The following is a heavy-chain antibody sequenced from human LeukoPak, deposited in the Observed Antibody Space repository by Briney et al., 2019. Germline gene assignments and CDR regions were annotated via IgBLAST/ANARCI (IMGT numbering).Heavy chain of an antibody. J-gene: IGHJ4*02. CDR1: GFTFSSYG. Sequence: GGSLRLSCAASGFTFSSYGMHWVRQAPGKGLEWVAVISYDGSNKYYADSVKGRFTISRDNSKNTLYLQMNSLRAEDTAVYYCAKGPYYYDSSGYSADYWGQGTLVTVSS. CDR3: AKGPYYYDSSGYSADY. CDR2: ISYDGSNK. D-gene: IGHD3-22*01. V-gene: IGHV3-30*18.